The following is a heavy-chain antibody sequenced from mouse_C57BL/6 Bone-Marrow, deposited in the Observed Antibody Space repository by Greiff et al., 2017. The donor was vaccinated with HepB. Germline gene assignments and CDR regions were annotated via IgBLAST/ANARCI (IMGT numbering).Heavy chain of an antibody. J-gene: IGHJ4*01. Sequence: VKVVESGAELVRPGTSVKVSCKASGYAFTNYLIEGVKQRPGQSLEWLGVINPGSGGTNYNEKFKGKATLTADKSSSTAYMQLSSLTSEDSAVYFCSRFGTTVVVHYYAMDYWGQGTSVTVSS. D-gene: IGHD1-1*01. CDR1: GYAFTNYL. V-gene: IGHV1-54*01. CDR2: INPGSGGT. CDR3: SRFGTTVVVHYYAMDY.